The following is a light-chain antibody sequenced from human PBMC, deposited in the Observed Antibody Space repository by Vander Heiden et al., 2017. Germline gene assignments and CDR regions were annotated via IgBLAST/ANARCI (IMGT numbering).Light chain of an antibody. CDR3: QQYKSHPLT. J-gene: IGKJ4*01. CDR1: QAISNS. V-gene: IGKV1D-16*01. CDR2: DAS. Sequence: DLQMTQSPSSLSASVGDRVTITCRASQAISNSLAWHQQKPGKAPKSLIYDASSLQSGVPSRFSGSGSGTEFTLTISSLQPEDFATYYCQQYKSHPLTFGGGTKVEIK.